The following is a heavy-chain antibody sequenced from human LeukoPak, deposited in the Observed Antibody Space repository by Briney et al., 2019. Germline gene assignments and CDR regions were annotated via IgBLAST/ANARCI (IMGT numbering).Heavy chain of an antibody. CDR1: GYTFTSYD. CDR3: ARAKGIAAAGTFDY. Sequence: ASVKVSCKASGYTFTSYDINWVRQATGQGLEWMGWMNPNSGNTGYEQKFQGRVTMTRNTSISTAYMELSSLRSEDTAVYYCARAKGIAAAGTFDYWGQGTLVTVSS. V-gene: IGHV1-8*01. J-gene: IGHJ4*02. CDR2: MNPNSGNT. D-gene: IGHD6-13*01.